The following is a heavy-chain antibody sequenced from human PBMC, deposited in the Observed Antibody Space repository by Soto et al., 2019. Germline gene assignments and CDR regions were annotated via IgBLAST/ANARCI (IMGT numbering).Heavy chain of an antibody. CDR2: ISSSSSYI. J-gene: IGHJ4*02. Sequence: GGSLRLSCAASGFTFSSYSMNWVRQAPGKGLEWVSSISSSSSYIYYADSVKGRFTISRDNAKNSLYLQMNSLRAEDTAVYYCASGYYDSSGRGDFDYWGQGTLVTVSS. V-gene: IGHV3-21*01. D-gene: IGHD3-22*01. CDR3: ASGYYDSSGRGDFDY. CDR1: GFTFSSYS.